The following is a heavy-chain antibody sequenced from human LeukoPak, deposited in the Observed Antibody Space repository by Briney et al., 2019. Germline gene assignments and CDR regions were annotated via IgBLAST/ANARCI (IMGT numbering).Heavy chain of an antibody. V-gene: IGHV4-39*07. D-gene: IGHD1-20*01. Sequence: SETLSLTCTVSGGSISSSSYYWDWIRQPPGKGLEWIGEINHSGSTNYNPSLKSRVTISVDTSKNQFSLKLSSVTAADTAVYYCARGRYNWSYWGQGTLVTVSS. CDR1: GGSISSSSYY. CDR3: ARGRYNWSY. J-gene: IGHJ4*02. CDR2: INHSGST.